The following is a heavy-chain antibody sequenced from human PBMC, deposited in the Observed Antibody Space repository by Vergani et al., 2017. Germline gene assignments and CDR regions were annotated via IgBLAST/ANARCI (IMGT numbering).Heavy chain of an antibody. V-gene: IGHV3-73*01. CDR2: IRSKANSYAT. CDR3: TRQVYILTGYDYYYGMDV. D-gene: IGHD3-9*01. CDR1: GFTFSGSA. Sequence: EVQLVESGGGLVQPGGSLKLSCAASGFTFSGSAMHWVRQASGKGLEWVGRIRSKANSYATAYAASVKGRFTISRDDSKNTAYLHMNSLKTEDTAVYYCTRQVYILTGYDYYYGMDVWGQGTTVTVSS. J-gene: IGHJ6*02.